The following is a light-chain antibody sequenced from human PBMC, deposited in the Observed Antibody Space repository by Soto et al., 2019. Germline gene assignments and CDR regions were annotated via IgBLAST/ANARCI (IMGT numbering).Light chain of an antibody. J-gene: IGKJ4*01. Sequence: DIQMTQSPSTLTASVGDRVTITCRASQSISSWLAWYQQKPGKAPKLLIYKASSLEGGVPSRFSGSGSGTDFTLTISLLQPEYVATHHCTQSTRYPLTFGGRNRGDIK. CDR1: QSISSW. CDR3: TQSTRYPLT. CDR2: KAS. V-gene: IGKV1-5*03.